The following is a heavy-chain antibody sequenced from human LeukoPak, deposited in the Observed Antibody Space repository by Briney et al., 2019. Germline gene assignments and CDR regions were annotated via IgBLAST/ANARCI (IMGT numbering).Heavy chain of an antibody. J-gene: IGHJ4*02. Sequence: GGSLRLSCAASGFTFSSYGMSWVRQAPGKGLEWVSVINNSGGNTFYADSVKGRFIISRDNSKNTLYLQMSRLRAEDTAVYYCARSLKWNLVGFDYWGQGTLVTVSS. CDR1: GFTFSSYG. D-gene: IGHD1-1*01. CDR3: ARSLKWNLVGFDY. V-gene: IGHV3-23*01. CDR2: INNSGGNT.